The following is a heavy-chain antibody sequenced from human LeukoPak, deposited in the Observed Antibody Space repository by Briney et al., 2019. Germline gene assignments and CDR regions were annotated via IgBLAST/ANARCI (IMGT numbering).Heavy chain of an antibody. D-gene: IGHD3-10*01. Sequence: GGSLLLSCAASGFTFSDYYMSWVRQAPGKGLEWVSYITSSGSSTGYADSVKGRFTISRDNAKNSLYLQMNSLRAEDTAVYYCATYYYASGRSDWGQGTLVTVSS. CDR1: GFTFSDYY. V-gene: IGHV3-11*03. J-gene: IGHJ4*02. CDR2: ITSSGSST. CDR3: ATYYYASGRSD.